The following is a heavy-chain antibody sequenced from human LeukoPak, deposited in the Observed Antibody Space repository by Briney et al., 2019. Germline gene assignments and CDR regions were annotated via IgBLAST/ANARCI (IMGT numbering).Heavy chain of an antibody. CDR1: GGSISSYY. CDR3: ARYSSGWYEPNWFDP. J-gene: IGHJ5*02. V-gene: IGHV4-59*01. CDR2: IYYSGST. D-gene: IGHD6-19*01. Sequence: SETLSLTCTVSGGSISSYYWSWIRQPPGKGLEWIGYIYYSGSTNYNPSLKSRVTISVDTSKNQFSLKLSSVTAADTAVYYCARYSSGWYEPNWFDPWGQGTLVTVSS.